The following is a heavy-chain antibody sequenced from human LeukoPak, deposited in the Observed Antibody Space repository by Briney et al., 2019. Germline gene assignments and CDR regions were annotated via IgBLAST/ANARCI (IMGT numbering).Heavy chain of an antibody. CDR2: IYYSGST. V-gene: IGHV4-30-4*01. J-gene: IGHJ6*03. CDR3: ASSPNFYYYYMDV. Sequence: SQTLSLTCTVSGGSISSGDYYWSWIRQPPGKGLEWIGYIYYSGSTNYNPSLKSRVTMSVDTSKKEFSLKLSSVTAADTAVYYCASSPNFYYYYMDVWGKGTTVTVSS. CDR1: GGSISSGDYY.